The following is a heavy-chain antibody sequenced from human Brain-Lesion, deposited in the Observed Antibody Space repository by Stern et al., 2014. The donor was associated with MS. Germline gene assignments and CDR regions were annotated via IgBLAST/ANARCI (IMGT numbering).Heavy chain of an antibody. Sequence: VQLVESGAEVKKPGASVKVSCKTSGYIFTGYYIHWVRQAPGQGLEWMAWINPNTGATKYAQKFQGGVTMSRDTSISTAYVELSSLTSDDTAVYYCARDQRGITIFGVVTDYYYLGMDVWGQGTTVTVSS. CDR3: ARDQRGITIFGVVTDYYYLGMDV. D-gene: IGHD3-3*01. V-gene: IGHV1-2*02. CDR2: INPNTGAT. J-gene: IGHJ6*02. CDR1: GYIFTGYY.